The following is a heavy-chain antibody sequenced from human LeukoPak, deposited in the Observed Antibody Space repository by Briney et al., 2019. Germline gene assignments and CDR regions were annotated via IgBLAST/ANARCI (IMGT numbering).Heavy chain of an antibody. V-gene: IGHV1-18*01. CDR2: ISAYNGNT. J-gene: IGHJ6*02. CDR3: ARDPAAAGPFYYYYGMDV. CDR1: GYTFTSYG. D-gene: IGHD6-13*01. Sequence: ASVKVSCKASGYTFTSYGISWVRQAPGQGLEWMGWISAYNGNTNYAQKLQGRVTMTTDTSTSTAYMELRSLRSDDTAVYYCARDPAAAGPFYYYYGMDVWGQGTTVTVSS.